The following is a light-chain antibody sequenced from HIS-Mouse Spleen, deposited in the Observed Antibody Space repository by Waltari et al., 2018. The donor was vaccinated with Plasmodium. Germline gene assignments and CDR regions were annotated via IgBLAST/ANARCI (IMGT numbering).Light chain of an antibody. J-gene: IGLJ1*01. Sequence: QSALTQPRSVSGSPGQSVTISCTGTSSDVGGYNYVSWYQQHPGKAPKLMIYDVSKRPSGFPVRFSGSKSGNTASLTISGLRAEDEADYYCCSYAGSYTYVFGTGTKVTVL. CDR2: DVS. V-gene: IGLV2-11*01. CDR1: SSDVGGYNY. CDR3: CSYAGSYTYV.